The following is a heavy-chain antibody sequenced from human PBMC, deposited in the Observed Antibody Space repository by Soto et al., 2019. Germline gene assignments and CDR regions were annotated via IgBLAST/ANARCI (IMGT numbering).Heavy chain of an antibody. Sequence: SETLSLTCAVYGGSFSGYYWSWIRQPPGKGLEWIGEINHSGSTNYNPSLKSRVTISVDTSKNQFSLKLSSVTAADTAVYYCARGLLGRIVGVVMFYYYYCMDVRGQGTTVTVSS. D-gene: IGHD3-3*01. CDR1: GGSFSGYY. J-gene: IGHJ6*02. CDR2: INHSGST. CDR3: ARGLLGRIVGVVMFYYYYCMDV. V-gene: IGHV4-34*01.